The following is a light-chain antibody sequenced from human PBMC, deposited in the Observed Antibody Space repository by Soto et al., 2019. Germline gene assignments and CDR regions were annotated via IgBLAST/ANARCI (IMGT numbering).Light chain of an antibody. CDR1: SSDVGGYNY. Sequence: SGLTEPASVSGSPGRSITISCNGTSSDVGGYNYVSWHQQHPGKAPKLMIYDVSNRPSGVSNRFSGSKSGNTASLTISGLQAEDEADYYCSSYTSSSTLYVFGTGTKVTVL. CDR3: SSYTSSSTLYV. V-gene: IGLV2-14*01. CDR2: DVS. J-gene: IGLJ1*01.